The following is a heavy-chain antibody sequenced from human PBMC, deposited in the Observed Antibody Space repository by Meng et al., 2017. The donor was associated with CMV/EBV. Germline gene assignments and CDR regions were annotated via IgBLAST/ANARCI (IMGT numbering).Heavy chain of an antibody. J-gene: IGHJ6*02. CDR2: IIPIFGTA. CDR3: ARRDFGVVTGAGGLYYGMDV. CDR1: GGTFGSYA. D-gene: IGHD3-3*01. Sequence: SVKVSCKASGGTFGSYAISWVRQAPGQGLEWMGGIIPIFGTANYAQKFQGRVTITTDESTSTAYMELSSLRSEDTAVYYCARRDFGVVTGAGGLYYGMDVWGQGTTVTVSS. V-gene: IGHV1-69*05.